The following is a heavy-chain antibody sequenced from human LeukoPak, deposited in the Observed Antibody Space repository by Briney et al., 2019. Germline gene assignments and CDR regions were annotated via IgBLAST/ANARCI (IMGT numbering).Heavy chain of an antibody. CDR3: AREGTSYDAFDI. CDR2: INHSGST. J-gene: IGHJ3*02. Sequence: SETLSLTCAVYGGSFSGYYWSWIRQPPGKGLEWIGEINHSGSTNYNPSLKSRVTISVDTSKNQFSLKLSSVTAADTAVYYCAREGTSYDAFDIWGQGTMVTVSS. V-gene: IGHV4-34*01. D-gene: IGHD2-8*01. CDR1: GGSFSGYY.